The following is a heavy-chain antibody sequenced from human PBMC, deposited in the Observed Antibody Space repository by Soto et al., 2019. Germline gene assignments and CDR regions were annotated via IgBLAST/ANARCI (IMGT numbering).Heavy chain of an antibody. CDR2: IIPSGGST. CDR3: ASRDTAYGPSYYYYGMDV. Sequence: ASVKVSCKASGYTFTSYYMHWVRQAPGQGLEWMGIIIPSGGSTSYAQKFQGRVTMTRDTSTSTVYMELSSLRSEDTAVYYCASRDTAYGPSYYYYGMDVWGQGTTVTVSS. V-gene: IGHV1-46*01. D-gene: IGHD5-18*01. CDR1: GYTFTSYY. J-gene: IGHJ6*02.